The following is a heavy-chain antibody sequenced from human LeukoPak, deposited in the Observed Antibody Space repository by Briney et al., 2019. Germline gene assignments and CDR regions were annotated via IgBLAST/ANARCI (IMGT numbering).Heavy chain of an antibody. CDR2: IYPGDSDT. J-gene: IGHJ3*02. Sequence: GESLKISCKASAYSFTTYWIGWVRQMPGKGLEWMGIIYPGDSDTRYSPSFQGQVTISADKSISTAYLQWSSLKASDAAMYYCARPGGEPRRQGLRVGAFDIWGQGTMVTVSS. D-gene: IGHD3-16*01. V-gene: IGHV5-51*01. CDR3: ARPGGEPRRQGLRVGAFDI. CDR1: AYSFTTYW.